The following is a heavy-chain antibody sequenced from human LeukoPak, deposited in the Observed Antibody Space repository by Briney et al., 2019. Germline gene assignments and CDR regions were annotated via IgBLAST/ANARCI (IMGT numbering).Heavy chain of an antibody. CDR3: AREFGSSGYYYDY. CDR1: GGTFSSYA. J-gene: IGHJ4*02. D-gene: IGHD3-22*01. Sequence: SVKVSCKASGGTFSSYAISWVRQAPGQGLEWMGGIIPIFGTANYAQKFQGRVTITADESTSTAYVELSSLRSEDTAVYYCAREFGSSGYYYDYWGQGTLVTVSS. CDR2: IIPIFGTA. V-gene: IGHV1-69*13.